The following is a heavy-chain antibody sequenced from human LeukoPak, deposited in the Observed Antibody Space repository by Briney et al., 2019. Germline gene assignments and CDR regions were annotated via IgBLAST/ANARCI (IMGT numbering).Heavy chain of an antibody. Sequence: SGTLSLTCAVSGGSISSSNWWSSVRQPPGKGLEWIGEIYHSGSTNYNPSLKSRVTISVDKSKNQFSLKLSSVTAADTAVYYCARGGPLSSGSYYYYYGMDVWGQGTTVTVSS. CDR3: ARGGPLSSGSYYYYYGMDV. D-gene: IGHD6-19*01. CDR1: GGSISSSNW. V-gene: IGHV4-4*02. CDR2: IYHSGST. J-gene: IGHJ6*02.